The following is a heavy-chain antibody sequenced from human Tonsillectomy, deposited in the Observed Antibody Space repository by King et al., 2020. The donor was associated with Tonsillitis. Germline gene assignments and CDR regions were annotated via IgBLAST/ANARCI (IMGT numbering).Heavy chain of an antibody. Sequence: VQLVQSGAEVKKPGASVKVSCKASGYTFTSYGISWVRQAPGQGLEWMGWFSAYNGYTNYAQKLQGRVTMTTDTSTSTAYMELRSLRSDDTAVYYCARSVYYERSGYYYHLGAAVWGQGTLVTVSS. D-gene: IGHD3-22*01. CDR1: GYTFTSYG. J-gene: IGHJ1*01. V-gene: IGHV1-18*04. CDR3: ARSVYYERSGYYYHLGAAV. CDR2: FSAYNGYT.